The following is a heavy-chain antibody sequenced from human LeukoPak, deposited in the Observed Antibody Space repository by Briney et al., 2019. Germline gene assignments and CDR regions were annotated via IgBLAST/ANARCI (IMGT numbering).Heavy chain of an antibody. CDR2: ISGSGGST. Sequence: GGPLRLSCAASGFTFSNYWMSWVRQAPGKGLEWVSAISGSGGSTYYADSVKGRFTISRDNSKNTLYLQMNSLRAEDTAVYYCAKASSRGYYIYYFDYWGQGTLVTVSS. V-gene: IGHV3-23*01. CDR1: GFTFSNYW. CDR3: AKASSRGYYIYYFDY. J-gene: IGHJ4*02. D-gene: IGHD3-3*01.